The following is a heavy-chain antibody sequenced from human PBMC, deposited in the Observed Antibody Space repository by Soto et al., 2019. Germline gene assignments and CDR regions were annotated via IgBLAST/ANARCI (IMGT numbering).Heavy chain of an antibody. V-gene: IGHV4-59*01. J-gene: IGHJ4*02. CDR3: ARSDYVYYFDY. CDR2: IYYSGSL. CDR1: GGSISSYY. Sequence: QVQLQESGPGLVKPSETLSLTCTVSGGSISSYYWSWIRQPPGKGLEWIGYIYYSGSLHYNPSLKGRVTISVDTSNNQFSLKLSSVTPADTAVYYCARSDYVYYFDYWVQGTLVTVSS. D-gene: IGHD4-17*01.